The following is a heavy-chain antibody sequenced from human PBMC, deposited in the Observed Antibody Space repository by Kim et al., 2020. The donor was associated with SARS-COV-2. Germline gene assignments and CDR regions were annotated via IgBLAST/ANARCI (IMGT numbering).Heavy chain of an antibody. CDR2: ISGSGGST. V-gene: IGHV3-23*01. Sequence: GGSLRLSCAASGFTFSSYAMSWVRQAPGKGLEWVSAISGSGGSTYYADSVKGRFTISRDNSKNTLYLQMNSLRAEDTAVYYCAKGPYSSSWYRAHDYYYGMDVWGQGTTVTVSS. D-gene: IGHD6-13*01. CDR1: GFTFSSYA. J-gene: IGHJ6*02. CDR3: AKGPYSSSWYRAHDYYYGMDV.